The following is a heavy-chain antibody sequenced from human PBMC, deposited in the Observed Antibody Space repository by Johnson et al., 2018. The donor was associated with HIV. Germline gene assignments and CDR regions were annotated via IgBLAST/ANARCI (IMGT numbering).Heavy chain of an antibody. CDR1: GFTFDDYG. V-gene: IGHV3-7*01. Sequence: VLLVESGGGIVRPGGSLRLSCAASGFTFDDYGMSWVRQAPGKGLEWVPGKGLEWVANIKQDGSGKYEVDSVKGRFTISRDNSKNTLYLQMNSLRAVDTAVYYCAREYSSGWHEVFAFDIWGQGTMVTVSS. CDR3: AREYSSGWHEVFAFDI. D-gene: IGHD6-19*01. CDR2: IKQDGSGK. J-gene: IGHJ3*02.